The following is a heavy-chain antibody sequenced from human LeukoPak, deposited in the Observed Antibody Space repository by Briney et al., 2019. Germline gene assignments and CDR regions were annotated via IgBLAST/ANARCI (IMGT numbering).Heavy chain of an antibody. CDR3: AKVRYCSSTSCQDRGAFDI. J-gene: IGHJ3*02. CDR2: IRYDGSNK. CDR1: GFTFSSYG. D-gene: IGHD2-2*01. Sequence: GGSLRLSCAASGFTFSSYGMHWVRQAPGKGLEWVAFIRYDGSNKYYADSVKGRFTISRDNSKNKLYLQMNSLRAEDTAVYYCAKVRYCSSTSCQDRGAFDIWGQGTMVTVSS. V-gene: IGHV3-30*02.